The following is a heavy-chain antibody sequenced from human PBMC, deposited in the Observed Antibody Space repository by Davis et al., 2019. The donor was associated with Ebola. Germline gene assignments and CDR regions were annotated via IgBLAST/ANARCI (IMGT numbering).Heavy chain of an antibody. CDR1: GFTFGDYS. V-gene: IGHV3-49*04. CDR3: TKGSYNWFDP. CDR2: IRSKAYGGTA. J-gene: IGHJ5*02. Sequence: PGGSLRLSCTASGFTFGDYSMSWVRQAPGKALEWVGFIRSKAYGGTAQYAASVKGRFTILTDDPKNIAYLQMNSLKTEDTAVYYCTKGSYNWFDPWGRGTLVTVSS.